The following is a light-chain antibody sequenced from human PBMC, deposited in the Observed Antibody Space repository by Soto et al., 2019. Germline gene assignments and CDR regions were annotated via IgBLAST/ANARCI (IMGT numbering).Light chain of an antibody. V-gene: IGKV3-20*01. J-gene: IGKJ5*01. CDR3: QQYGSSPPIT. CDR1: QSVSSGY. Sequence: EIVLTQSPGTLSLSPGERATLSCRASQSVSSGYLAWYQQKPGQAPRLLIFATSNRATGVPDRFSGSGSGADFTLTISRLEPEDFAVYYCQQYGSSPPITFGQGTRLEIK. CDR2: ATS.